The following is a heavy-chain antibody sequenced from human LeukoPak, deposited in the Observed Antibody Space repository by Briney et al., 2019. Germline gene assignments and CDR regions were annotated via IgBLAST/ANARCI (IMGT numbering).Heavy chain of an antibody. CDR3: ATLATSGYYYYYMDV. Sequence: PGGSLRPSCAASGFTFSSYSMNWVRQAPGKGLEWVSSISSSSSYIYYADSVKGRFTISRNNAKNSLYLQMNSLRSEDTAVYYCATLATSGYYYYYMDVWGKGTTVTVSS. V-gene: IGHV3-21*04. CDR1: GFTFSSYS. D-gene: IGHD5-12*01. J-gene: IGHJ6*03. CDR2: ISSSSSYI.